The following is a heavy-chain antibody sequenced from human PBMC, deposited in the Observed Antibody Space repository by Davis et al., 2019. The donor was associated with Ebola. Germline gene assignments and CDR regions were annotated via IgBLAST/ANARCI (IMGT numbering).Heavy chain of an antibody. Sequence: ASVKVSCKASGYSFTGYYMHWVRQAPGQGLEWMGWINLSSGGTKYVQKFQGRVTMTRDTSINTAYMELSSLTSEDTAVYYCARDGSLLWGIQFWGQGTLVTVSS. CDR2: INLSSGGT. CDR1: GYSFTGYY. CDR3: ARDGSLLWGIQF. J-gene: IGHJ4*02. D-gene: IGHD3-16*01. V-gene: IGHV1-2*02.